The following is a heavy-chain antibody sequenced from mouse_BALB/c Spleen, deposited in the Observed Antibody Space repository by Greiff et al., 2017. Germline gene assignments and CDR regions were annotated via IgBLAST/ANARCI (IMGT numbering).Heavy chain of an antibody. J-gene: IGHJ4*01. CDR2: ISYSGST. CDR1: GYSITSDYA. V-gene: IGHV3-2*02. CDR3: ARSGYYAMDY. Sequence: DVQLVESGPGLVKPSQSLSLTCTVTGYSITSDYAWNWIRQFPGNKLEWMGYISYSGSTSYNPSLKSRISITRDTSKNQFFLQLNSVTTEDTATYYCARSGYYAMDYWVKEPQSPSPQ.